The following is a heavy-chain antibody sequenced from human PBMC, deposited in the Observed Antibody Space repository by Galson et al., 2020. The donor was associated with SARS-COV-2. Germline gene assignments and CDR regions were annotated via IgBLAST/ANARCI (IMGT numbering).Heavy chain of an antibody. J-gene: IGHJ4*02. CDR2: IYHSGST. Sequence: SETLSLTCAVSGYSISSGYYWGWIRQPPGKGLEWIGSIYHSGSTYYNPSLKSRVTISVDTSKNQFSLKLSSVTAADTAVYYCARHYQIAATDFDYWGQGTLVTVSS. D-gene: IGHD6-13*01. V-gene: IGHV4-38-2*01. CDR1: GYSISSGYY. CDR3: ARHYQIAATDFDY.